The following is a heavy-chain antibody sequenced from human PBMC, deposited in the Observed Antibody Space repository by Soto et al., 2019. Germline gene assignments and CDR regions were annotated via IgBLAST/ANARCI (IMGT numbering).Heavy chain of an antibody. CDR1: GFSLTTSGLG. CDR2: IYWDDDK. D-gene: IGHD3-3*01. V-gene: IGHV2-5*02. Sequence: ITLNESGPTVVRPTETLTLTCRFSGFSLTTSGLGVGWIRQSPGKAPEWLALIYWDDDKRYSASLKSRLTITKDTSKNQVVLTVSDSDPTDTATYYCAHRVLRTVFGLVTTTAIYVDSWGQGTPVAVSS. CDR3: AHRVLRTVFGLVTTTAIYVDS. J-gene: IGHJ4*02.